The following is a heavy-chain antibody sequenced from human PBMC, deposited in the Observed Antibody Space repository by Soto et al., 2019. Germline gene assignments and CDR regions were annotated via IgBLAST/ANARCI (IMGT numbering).Heavy chain of an antibody. CDR3: ARDLQQDYDFWSGYYPLTPYYHCGMDV. CDR1: GYTFTSYY. Sequence: ASVKVSCKASGYTFTSYYMHWVRQAPGQGLEWMGIINPSGGSTSYAQKFQGRVTMTRDTSTSTVYMELSSLRSEDTAVYYCARDLQQDYDFWSGYYPLTPYYHCGMDVWGQGPTVTVS. V-gene: IGHV1-46*01. J-gene: IGHJ6*02. D-gene: IGHD3-3*01. CDR2: INPSGGST.